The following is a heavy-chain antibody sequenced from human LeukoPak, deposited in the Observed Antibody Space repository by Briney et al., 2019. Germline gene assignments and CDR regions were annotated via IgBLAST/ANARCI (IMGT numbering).Heavy chain of an antibody. Sequence: PGRSLRLSCAASGFTFTNYAMTWVRQAPGKGREWVSGISEGVGNTYYADSVKGRLTISRDHSKNTLYQQMNSLRAEDTALYYCAKREKGTTGRFFDYWGQGTLVTVSS. J-gene: IGHJ4*02. CDR3: AKREKGTTGRFFDY. V-gene: IGHV3-23*01. CDR2: ISEGVGNT. D-gene: IGHD4-17*01. CDR1: GFTFTNYA.